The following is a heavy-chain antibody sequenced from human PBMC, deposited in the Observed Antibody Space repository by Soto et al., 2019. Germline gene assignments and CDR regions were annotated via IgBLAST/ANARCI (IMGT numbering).Heavy chain of an antibody. V-gene: IGHV4-59*08. D-gene: IGHD3-22*01. CDR3: ARDFFDSSDYTTNWFDP. Sequence: SETLSLTCTVSGGTSISYYWSWIRQPPGKGLEWIGSIYHSGNANYNPSLKSRVTISVDTSKNQFSLKLASVTAADAALYYCARDFFDSSDYTTNWFDPWGQGTLVTV. J-gene: IGHJ5*02. CDR2: IYHSGNA. CDR1: GGTSISYY.